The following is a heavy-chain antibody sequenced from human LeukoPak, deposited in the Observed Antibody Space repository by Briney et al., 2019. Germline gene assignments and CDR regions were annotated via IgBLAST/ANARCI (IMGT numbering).Heavy chain of an antibody. Sequence: SQTLSLTCTVSGGSISSGDYYWSWIRQPPGKGVEWIGYIYYSGSTYYNPSLKSRVTISVDTSKNQFSLKLSSVTAADTAVYYCARVGFRYCSSTSCFDAFDIWGQGTMVTVSP. CDR1: GGSISSGDYY. CDR2: IYYSGST. J-gene: IGHJ3*02. V-gene: IGHV4-30-4*01. D-gene: IGHD2-2*01. CDR3: ARVGFRYCSSTSCFDAFDI.